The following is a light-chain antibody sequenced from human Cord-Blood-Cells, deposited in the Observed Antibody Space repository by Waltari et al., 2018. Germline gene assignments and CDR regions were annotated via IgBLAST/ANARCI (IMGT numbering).Light chain of an antibody. CDR1: QGISSA. Sequence: AIQLTQSPSSLSASVGDRVTITCRASQGISSALAWYQQKPGKAPKLLIYDASSLESGVPSRFSGSGSGTDFALTFSSLQPEVFATYYGQPYNSYPLPFGQGTRLKIK. J-gene: IGKJ5*01. CDR2: DAS. CDR3: QPYNSYPLP. V-gene: IGKV1-13*02.